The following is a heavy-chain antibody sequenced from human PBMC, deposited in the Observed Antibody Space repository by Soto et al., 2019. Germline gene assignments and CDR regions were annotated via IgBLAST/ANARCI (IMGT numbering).Heavy chain of an antibody. D-gene: IGHD3-3*01. CDR2: INPSGGTK. CDR1: GYTFTTYY. J-gene: IGHJ6*02. CDR3: ARALYDFWSGYHEVDV. V-gene: IGHV1-46*01. Sequence: ASVKVSCKASGYTFTTYYIHWVRQAPGQGLEWMGIINPSGGTKSYVHKFQGRVTMTRDTSTSTVYMELSSLRSEDTAVYYCARALYDFWSGYHEVDVWG.